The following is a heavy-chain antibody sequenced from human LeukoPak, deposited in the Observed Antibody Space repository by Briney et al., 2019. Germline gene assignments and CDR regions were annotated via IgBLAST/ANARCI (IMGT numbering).Heavy chain of an antibody. CDR3: AKDRVAVGRYCSSTSCRYYYYYYMDV. CDR2: ISWDGGST. Sequence: PGGSLRLSCAASGFTFDDYAMHWVRQAPGKGLEWVSLISWDGGSTNSADSVKGRFTISRDNSKNSLYLQMNSLRAEDTALYYCAKDRVAVGRYCSSTSCRYYYYYYMDVWGKGTTVTVSS. J-gene: IGHJ6*03. CDR1: GFTFDDYA. D-gene: IGHD2-2*01. V-gene: IGHV3-43D*04.